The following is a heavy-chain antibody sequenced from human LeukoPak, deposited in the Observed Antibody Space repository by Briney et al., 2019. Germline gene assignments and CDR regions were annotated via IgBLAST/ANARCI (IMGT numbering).Heavy chain of an antibody. D-gene: IGHD6-13*01. V-gene: IGHV3-23*01. CDR2: INGGGDIT. J-gene: IGHJ4*02. CDR3: AKKGPGQQPFTY. CDR1: GPTFSTAA. Sequence: GGSLRLSCATSGPTFSTAAMSWVRQAPRKGLESGSAINGGGDITKYADSVKGRFTISRDNAKDPLYLQVNSLRPEDTAVYFCAKKGPGQQPFTYWGQGTLVTVSS.